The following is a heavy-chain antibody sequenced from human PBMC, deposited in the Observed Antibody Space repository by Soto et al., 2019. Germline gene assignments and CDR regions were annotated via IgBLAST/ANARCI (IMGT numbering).Heavy chain of an antibody. CDR1: GYTFTSYG. D-gene: IGHD3-3*01. CDR2: ISAYNGNT. J-gene: IGHJ3*02. Sequence: ASVKVSCKASGYTFTSYGISWVRQAPGQGLEWMGWISAYNGNTNYAQKLQGRVTMTTDTSTSTAYMELRSLRSDDTVVYYCARGRERYYDFWSGSSDAFDSWGQGTTVTVSS. V-gene: IGHV1-18*04. CDR3: ARGRERYYDFWSGSSDAFDS.